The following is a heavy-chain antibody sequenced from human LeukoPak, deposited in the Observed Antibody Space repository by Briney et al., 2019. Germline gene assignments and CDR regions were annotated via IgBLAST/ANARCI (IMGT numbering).Heavy chain of an antibody. Sequence: PGGSLRLSCAASGFTVSSNYMSLVRQAPGKGLEWVSVIYSGGSTYYADSVKGRFTISRDNSKNTLYLQMNSLRAEDTAVYYCARANSGSSSYYGMDVWGQGTTVTVSS. CDR1: GFTVSSNY. V-gene: IGHV3-53*01. J-gene: IGHJ6*02. CDR3: ARANSGSSSYYGMDV. D-gene: IGHD6-13*01. CDR2: IYSGGST.